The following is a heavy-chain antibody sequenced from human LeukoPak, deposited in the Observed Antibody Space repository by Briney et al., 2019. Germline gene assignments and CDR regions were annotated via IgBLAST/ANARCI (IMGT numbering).Heavy chain of an antibody. CDR3: ASRHCSGGGCYFAGADPFDY. J-gene: IGHJ4*02. D-gene: IGHD2-15*01. Sequence: GGSLRLSCAASGFTFSSYSMNWVRQAPGKGLEWVSVIYSGGNIYYIDSVKGRFTISRDTSKNTLYLQMNSLRAEDTAVYYCASRHCSGGGCYFAGADPFDYWGQGTLVTVSS. CDR1: GFTFSSYS. CDR2: IYSGGNI. V-gene: IGHV3-53*01.